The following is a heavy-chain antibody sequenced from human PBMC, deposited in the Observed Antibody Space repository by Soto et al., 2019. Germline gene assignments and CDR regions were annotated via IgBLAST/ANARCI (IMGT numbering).Heavy chain of an antibody. CDR2: IYRGDSDT. J-gene: IGHJ4*02. CDR3: ARHVRALGSSWYEDY. CDR1: GYSFTSYW. D-gene: IGHD6-13*01. Sequence: GESLGISCKGSGYSFTSYWIGWVRQMPGKGLEWMGIIYRGDSDTRYSPSFQGQVTISADKSISTAYLQWSSLKASDTAMYYCARHVRALGSSWYEDYWGQGTLVTVSS. V-gene: IGHV5-51*01.